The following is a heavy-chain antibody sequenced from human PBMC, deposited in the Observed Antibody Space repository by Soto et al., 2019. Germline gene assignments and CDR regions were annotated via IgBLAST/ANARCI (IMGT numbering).Heavy chain of an antibody. CDR2: IKEDGSEK. Sequence: EVQLVESGGGLVQPGGSLRLSCAVSGFTFNRHWMSWVRQTPGKGLGWVASIKEDGSEKSYVDSVKGRFTISRDNAKNSLFLQMKPLRVEDTAVYYWWRTGWNPPDYWGQGTLVTGFS. J-gene: IGHJ4*02. CDR3: WRTGWNPPDY. CDR1: GFTFNRHW. D-gene: IGHD1-1*01. V-gene: IGHV3-7*01.